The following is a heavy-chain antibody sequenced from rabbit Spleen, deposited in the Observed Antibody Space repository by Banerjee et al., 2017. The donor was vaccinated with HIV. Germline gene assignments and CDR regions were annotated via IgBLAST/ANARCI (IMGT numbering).Heavy chain of an antibody. CDR3: ARGAYIYTAGGWAYDYFNL. Sequence: QSLEESGGDLVKPEGSLTLTCTASGFSFTSSYYMCWVRQAPGKGLEWIACIYTGSGSTYYASWAKGRFTISKTSSTTVTLQMTSLTAADTATYFCARGAYIYTAGGWAYDYFNLWGPGTLVTVS. CDR2: IYTGSGST. V-gene: IGHV1S40*01. CDR1: GFSFTSSYY. D-gene: IGHD6-1*01. J-gene: IGHJ4*01.